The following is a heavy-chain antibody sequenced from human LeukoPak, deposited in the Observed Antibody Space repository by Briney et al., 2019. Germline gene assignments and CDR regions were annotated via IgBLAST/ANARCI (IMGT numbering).Heavy chain of an antibody. CDR2: ISWNSGSI. V-gene: IGHV3-9*01. Sequence: GGSLRLSCAASGFTFDDYAMHWVRQAPGKGLEWVSSISWNSGSIYYADSVKGRFTISRDNAKSSLYLQMNSLRADDTAVYYCARRIAGTATGGYFEPWGRGTLVSVSS. D-gene: IGHD6-19*01. J-gene: IGHJ2*01. CDR1: GFTFDDYA. CDR3: ARRIAGTATGGYFEP.